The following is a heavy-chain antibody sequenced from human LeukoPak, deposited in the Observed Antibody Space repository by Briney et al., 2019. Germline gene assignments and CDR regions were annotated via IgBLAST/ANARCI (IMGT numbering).Heavy chain of an antibody. Sequence: SQTLSLTCAISGESVSSNSATWNWIRQSPSRGLEWLGRTYYRSKWYNDYAESVRSRIVINPDTSKNQFSLQLNSVTPEDTAVYYCAKSHSSSWYLRGFDPWGQGTLVTVSS. J-gene: IGHJ5*02. CDR2: TYYRSKWYN. D-gene: IGHD6-13*01. CDR3: AKSHSSSWYLRGFDP. V-gene: IGHV6-1*01. CDR1: GESVSSNSAT.